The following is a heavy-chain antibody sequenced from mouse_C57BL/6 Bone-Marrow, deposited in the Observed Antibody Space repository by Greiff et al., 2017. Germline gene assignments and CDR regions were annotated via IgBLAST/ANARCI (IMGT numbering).Heavy chain of an antibody. Sequence: EVKLQQSGPELVKPGASVKISCKASGYTFTDYYMNWVKQSHGKSLEWIGDINPNNGGTSYNQKFKGKATLTVDKSSSTAYMELRSLTSEDSAVYYCAEKGYYGDAMDYWGQGTSVTVSS. J-gene: IGHJ4*01. CDR2: INPNNGGT. D-gene: IGHD2-1*01. CDR3: AEKGYYGDAMDY. CDR1: GYTFTDYY. V-gene: IGHV1-26*01.